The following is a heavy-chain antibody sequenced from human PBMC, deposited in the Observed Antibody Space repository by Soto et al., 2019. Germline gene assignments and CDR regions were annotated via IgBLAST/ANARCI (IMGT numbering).Heavy chain of an antibody. V-gene: IGHV3-48*01. Sequence: GGSLRLSCAASGFTFSSYSMNWVRQAPGKGLECVSYISHSSSTIYYADSVKGRFTISRDNAKNSLYLQMNSLRAEDTAVYYCARKHDAFDIWGQGTMVTVSS. J-gene: IGHJ3*02. CDR1: GFTFSSYS. CDR3: ARKHDAFDI. CDR2: ISHSSSTI.